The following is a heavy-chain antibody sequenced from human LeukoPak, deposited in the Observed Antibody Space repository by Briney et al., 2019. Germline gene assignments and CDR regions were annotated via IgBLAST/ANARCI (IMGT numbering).Heavy chain of an antibody. CDR1: GGSFSGYY. CDR3: ARGRSYYYDSSGYSDY. CDR2: INHSGST. J-gene: IGHJ4*02. Sequence: SETLSLTCAVYGGSFSGYYWSWIRQPPGKGLEWIGEINHSGSTNYNPCLKSRVTISVDTSKNQFSLKLSSVTAADTAVYYCARGRSYYYDSSGYSDYWGQGTLVTVSS. V-gene: IGHV4-34*01. D-gene: IGHD3-22*01.